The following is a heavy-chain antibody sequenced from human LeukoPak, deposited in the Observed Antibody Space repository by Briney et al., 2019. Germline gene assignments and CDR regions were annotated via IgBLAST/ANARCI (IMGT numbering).Heavy chain of an antibody. D-gene: IGHD3-10*02. V-gene: IGHV4-59*01. CDR3: ARGARPDYVYSYMDV. CDR2: ILYSGST. CDR1: GGSINNNH. J-gene: IGHJ6*03. Sequence: SETLSLTCTVSGGSINNNHWSWIRQPPGKRLEWIGSILYSGSTKNNPSLQSRVTISVDTSKNQFSLMLTSVTAADTAVYYCARGARPDYVYSYMDVWGKGTTVTVSS.